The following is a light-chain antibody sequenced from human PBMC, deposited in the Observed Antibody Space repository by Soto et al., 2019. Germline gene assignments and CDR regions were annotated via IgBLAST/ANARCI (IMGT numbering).Light chain of an antibody. V-gene: IGKV2-28*01. CDR1: QSLLHSNGYNY. Sequence: DIVMTQSPLSLPVTPGEPASISCRSSQSLLHSNGYNYLDWYLQKPGQSPQLLIYLGSXRXXXXXXXXXXXXXXXXXXXXISRVEAEDVGVYYCMQALQTPWTFGQGTKVEIK. CDR3: MQALQTPWT. J-gene: IGKJ1*01. CDR2: LGS.